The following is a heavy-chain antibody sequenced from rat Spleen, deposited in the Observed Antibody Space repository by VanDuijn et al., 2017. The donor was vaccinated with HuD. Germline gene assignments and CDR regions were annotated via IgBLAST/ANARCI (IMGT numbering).Heavy chain of an antibody. CDR2: IKAKSNNYAT. J-gene: IGHJ2*01. V-gene: IGHV6-8*01. CDR1: GFTFSNAW. Sequence: EVQLVETGGSLVQPGKSLKLTCATSGFTFSNAWMHWVRQSPEKQLEWVAQIKAKSNNYATYYAESVKGRFTISRDDSKSSVYLQMNSLKEEDTAIYYCTIGGGYFDYWGQGVMVTVSS. CDR3: TIGGGYFDY.